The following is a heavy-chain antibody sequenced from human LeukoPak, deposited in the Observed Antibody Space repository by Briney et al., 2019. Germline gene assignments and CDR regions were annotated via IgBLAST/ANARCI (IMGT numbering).Heavy chain of an antibody. CDR1: GFTFSSYW. CDR3: ARCSGSYFSLARYFDY. CDR2: IKQDGSEK. Sequence: GGSLRLSCAASGFTFSSYWMSWVRQAPGKGLEWVANIKQDGSEKYYVDSVKGRFTISRDNAKNSLYLQMNSLRAEDTAVYYCARCSGSYFSLARYFDYWGQGTLVTVSS. V-gene: IGHV3-7*01. D-gene: IGHD1-26*01. J-gene: IGHJ4*02.